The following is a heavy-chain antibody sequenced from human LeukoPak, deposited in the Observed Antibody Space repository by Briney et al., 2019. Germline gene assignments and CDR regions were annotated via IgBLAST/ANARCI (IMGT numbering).Heavy chain of an antibody. CDR1: GYTFSSYA. D-gene: IGHD3-3*01. V-gene: IGHV7-4-1*02. Sequence: ASVKVSCKASGYTFSSYAMNWVRQAPGQGLEWMGWINTNTGNPTYAQGFTGRFVFSLDTSVSTAYLQISSLKAEDTAVYYCARARTLRFLEWFQGDAFDIWGQGTMVTVSS. J-gene: IGHJ3*02. CDR3: ARARTLRFLEWFQGDAFDI. CDR2: INTNTGNP.